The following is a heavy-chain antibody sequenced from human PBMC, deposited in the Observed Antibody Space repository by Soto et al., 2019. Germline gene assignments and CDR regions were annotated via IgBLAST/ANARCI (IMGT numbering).Heavy chain of an antibody. CDR2: IITVFGII. V-gene: IGHV1-69*01. CDR1: GGNPSNSA. Sequence: QVHLLLQSGAEVKKPGSSVKVACKASGGNPSNSAISWVRQAPGQGLEWMEGIITVFGIISHAQNFQGRVTITADESTSTAYMELSSLRSEDTAVYFCAGGRIVVAGSSAYYSMDVWGQGTTVTVSS. CDR3: AGGRIVVAGSSAYYSMDV. J-gene: IGHJ6*02. D-gene: IGHD6-19*01.